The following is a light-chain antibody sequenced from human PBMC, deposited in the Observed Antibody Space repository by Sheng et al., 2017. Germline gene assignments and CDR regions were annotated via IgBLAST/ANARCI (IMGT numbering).Light chain of an antibody. CDR2: AAS. V-gene: IGKV1-6*01. J-gene: IGKJ2*03. Sequence: AIQMTQSPSTLSASVGDRVTITCQASQDISNYLNWYQQKPGKAPKLLIYAASSLQSGVPSRFSGSGSGTDFTLTISSLQPEDFATYYCLQDYNYPYSFGQGTKLEIK. CDR1: QDISNY. CDR3: LQDYNYPYS.